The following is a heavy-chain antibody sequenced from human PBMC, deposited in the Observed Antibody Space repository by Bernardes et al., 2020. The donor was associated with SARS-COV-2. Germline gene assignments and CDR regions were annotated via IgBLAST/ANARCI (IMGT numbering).Heavy chain of an antibody. CDR1: GFIFSNHA. Sequence: ASVKVSCKASGFIFSNHAVHWVRQAPGQRLEWMGWINAGNGNTRYSQNFQGRVTITRDTSASTAYMELSSLRSEDTAVYYCARGIWVASKKGYYLDKWGQGTLVTVSS. D-gene: IGHD2-15*01. CDR2: INAGNGNT. V-gene: IGHV1-3*01. CDR3: ARGIWVASKKGYYLDK. J-gene: IGHJ4*02.